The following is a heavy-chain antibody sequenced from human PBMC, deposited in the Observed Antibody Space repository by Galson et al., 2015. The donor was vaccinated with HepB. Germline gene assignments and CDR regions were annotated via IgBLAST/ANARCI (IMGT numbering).Heavy chain of an antibody. CDR2: IYPGDSDT. CDR3: ARQKTPGYSSSWYENWFDP. J-gene: IGHJ5*02. CDR1: GYSFTSYW. V-gene: IGHV5-51*01. Sequence: QSGAEVKKPGESLKISCKGSGYSFTSYWIGWVRQMPGKGLEWMGIIYPGDSDTRYSPSFQGQVTISADKSISTAYLQWSSLKASDTAMYYCARQKTPGYSSSWYENWFDPWGQGTLVTVSS. D-gene: IGHD6-13*01.